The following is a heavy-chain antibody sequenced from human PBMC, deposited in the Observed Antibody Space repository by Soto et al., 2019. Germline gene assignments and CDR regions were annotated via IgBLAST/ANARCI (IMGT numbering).Heavy chain of an antibody. CDR3: AKDSAIVVVVDPVDY. D-gene: IGHD2-15*01. V-gene: IGHV3-30*18. CDR1: GFTFSSYG. CDR2: ISYDGSNK. Sequence: QVQLVESGGGVVQPGRSLRLSGAASGFTFSSYGMQWVRQAPGKGLEWVAVISYDGSNKYNADAVKGRFTISRDNSKNTLYLQMNSLRAEDTAVYYCAKDSAIVVVVDPVDYWGQGTLVTVSS. J-gene: IGHJ4*02.